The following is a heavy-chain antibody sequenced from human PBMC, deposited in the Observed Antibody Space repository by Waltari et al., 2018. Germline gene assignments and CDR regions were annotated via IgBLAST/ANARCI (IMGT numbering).Heavy chain of an antibody. V-gene: IGHV1-18*01. Sequence: HLVQSGTPVTKPGASLKVSSKAPGYPFGIPTCTWVRQAPGQGLAWMGWISAHNGKTDYSQKFQGRVAMTTDTSTSTAYMELRSLTSDDTAVYYCARVSSIFGDACDLWGQGTVATVSS. D-gene: IGHD3-16*01. J-gene: IGHJ3*01. CDR2: ISAHNGKT. CDR1: GYPFGIPT. CDR3: ARVSSIFGDACDL.